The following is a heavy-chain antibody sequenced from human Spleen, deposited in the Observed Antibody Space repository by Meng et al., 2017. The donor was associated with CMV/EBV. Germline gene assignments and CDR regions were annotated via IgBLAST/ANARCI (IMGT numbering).Heavy chain of an antibody. V-gene: IGHV3-21*06. J-gene: IGHJ4*02. D-gene: IGHD1-26*01. Sequence: GGSLRLSCAASGFTFSTYTMNWVRQALGKGLEWVSSINGRGNYRYYADSVKGRFTISRANAKNSLDLQMDSLRAEDTAVYYCAKEDGVVGATSAFDYWGQGTLVTVSS. CDR3: AKEDGVVGATSAFDY. CDR1: GFTFSTYT. CDR2: INGRGNYR.